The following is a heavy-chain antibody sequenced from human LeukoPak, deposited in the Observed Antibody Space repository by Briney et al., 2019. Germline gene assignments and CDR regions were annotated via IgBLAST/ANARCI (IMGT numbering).Heavy chain of an antibody. J-gene: IGHJ6*02. CDR3: AREVPVTNYGMDV. D-gene: IGHD4-23*01. CDR1: GFTVSSTY. CDR2: IWYDGSNK. Sequence: PGGSLRLSCAASGFTVSSTYMSWVRQAPGKGLEWVAVIWYDGSNKYYADSVKGRFTISRDNSKNTLYLQMNSLRAEDTAVYYCAREVPVTNYGMDVWGQGTTVTVSS. V-gene: IGHV3-33*08.